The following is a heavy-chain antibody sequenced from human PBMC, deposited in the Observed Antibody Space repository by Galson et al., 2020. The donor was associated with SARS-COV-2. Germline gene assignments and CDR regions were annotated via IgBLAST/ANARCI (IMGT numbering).Heavy chain of an antibody. D-gene: IGHD3-9*01. CDR2: INPKSGGT. Sequence: ASVKVSCKASGYTFTDYYIHWVRQAPGQGLEWMGWINPKSGGTNNAQQFEGRVTMTRDTSITTAYMVLSRLRADDTAVYYCARLRYYDVLTGYIVDVWGQGTMVTVSS. J-gene: IGHJ6*02. CDR3: ARLRYYDVLTGYIVDV. V-gene: IGHV1-2*02. CDR1: GYTFTDYY.